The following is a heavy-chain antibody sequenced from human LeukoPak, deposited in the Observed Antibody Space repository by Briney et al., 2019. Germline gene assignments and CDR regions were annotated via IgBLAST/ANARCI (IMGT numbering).Heavy chain of an antibody. CDR2: ISSSSSYI. Sequence: GGSLRLSCAGSGFSFRSYSMNWVRQAPGKGLEWVSSISSSSSYIYYADSVKGRFTISRDNAKNSLYLQMNSLRAEDTAVYYCARDSSAAADDYWGQGTLVTVSS. V-gene: IGHV3-21*01. CDR1: GFSFRSYS. CDR3: ARDSSAAADDY. D-gene: IGHD6-13*01. J-gene: IGHJ4*02.